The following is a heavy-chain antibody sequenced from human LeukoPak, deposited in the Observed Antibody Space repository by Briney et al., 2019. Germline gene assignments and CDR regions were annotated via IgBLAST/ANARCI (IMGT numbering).Heavy chain of an antibody. CDR2: TKSKTDGGTT. CDR1: GFTFSNAW. J-gene: IGHJ4*02. Sequence: GGSLRLSCAASGFTFSNAWMSWVRQAPGKGLEWVGRTKSKTDGGTTDYAAPVKGRFTISRDDSKNTLYLQMNSLKTEDTGVYYCNTGLTGYWGQGTLVTVSS. V-gene: IGHV3-15*01. CDR3: NTGLTGY.